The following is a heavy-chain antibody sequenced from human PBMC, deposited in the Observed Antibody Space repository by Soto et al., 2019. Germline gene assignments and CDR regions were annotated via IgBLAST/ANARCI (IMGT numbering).Heavy chain of an antibody. D-gene: IGHD3-10*01. V-gene: IGHV3-33*01. CDR1: GFTFSSYG. CDR3: ARDPSGDRLWFGEFYYYGMDV. J-gene: IGHJ6*02. CDR2: IWYDGSNK. Sequence: QVQLVESGGGVVQPGRSLRLSCAASGFTFSSYGMHWVRQAPGKGLEWVAVIWYDGSNKYYADSVKGRFTISRDNSKNTLYLQMNSLRAEDTAVYYCARDPSGDRLWFGEFYYYGMDVWGQGTTVTVSS.